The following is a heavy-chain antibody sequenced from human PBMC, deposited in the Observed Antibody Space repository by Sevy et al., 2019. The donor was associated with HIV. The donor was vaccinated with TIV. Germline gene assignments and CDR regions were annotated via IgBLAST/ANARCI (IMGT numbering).Heavy chain of an antibody. V-gene: IGHV3-7*03. Sequence: GGSLRLSCAASGFTFSSYWMSWVRQAPGKGLEWVANIKQDGSEKYYVDSVKGRFTISRDNAKNSLYLQMNSLRAEDTAVYYCARSLAKLSCPKRGIDYWGQGTLVTVSS. CDR1: GFTFSSYW. CDR2: IKQDGSEK. J-gene: IGHJ4*02. D-gene: IGHD3-16*01. CDR3: ARSLAKLSCPKRGIDY.